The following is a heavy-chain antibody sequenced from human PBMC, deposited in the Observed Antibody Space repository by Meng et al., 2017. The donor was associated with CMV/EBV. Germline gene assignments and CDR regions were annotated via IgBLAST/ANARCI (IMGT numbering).Heavy chain of an antibody. J-gene: IGHJ4*02. V-gene: IGHV4-4*07. CDR2: IYTSGST. CDR1: GGSISSYY. CDR3: ARHGDTAMVVGIDY. D-gene: IGHD5-18*01. Sequence: QVHLQDPGPGLVQPSEPLSLPGPVSGGSISSYYWSWIRQPAGKGLEWIGRIYTSGSTNYNPSLKSRVTMSVDTSKNQFSLKLSSVTAADTAVYYCARHGDTAMVVGIDYWGQGTLVTVSS.